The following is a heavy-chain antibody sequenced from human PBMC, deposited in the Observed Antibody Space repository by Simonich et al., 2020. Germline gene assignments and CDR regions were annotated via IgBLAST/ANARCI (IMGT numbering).Heavy chain of an antibody. Sequence: QVQLVQSGAEGIKPGASVKVSCKASGYTFTGYYMHWVRQAPGQGLEGMGRINPNSGGTNYAQKFQGRVTMTRDTSSSTAYMELSRLRSDDTAVYYCARVRFEAFDIWGQGTMVTVSS. CDR1: GYTFTGYY. CDR3: ARVRFEAFDI. CDR2: INPNSGGT. V-gene: IGHV1-2*02. J-gene: IGHJ3*02.